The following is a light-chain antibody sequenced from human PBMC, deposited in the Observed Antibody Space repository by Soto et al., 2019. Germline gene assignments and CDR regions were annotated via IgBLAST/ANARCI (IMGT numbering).Light chain of an antibody. J-gene: IGKJ1*01. V-gene: IGKV1-5*03. CDR1: QSISSW. CDR2: KAS. CDR3: QQYNSYALT. Sequence: DIQMTQSPSTLSASVGDRVTITCRASQSISSWLAWYQQQPGKAPKLLIYKASSLESGAPSRFSGSGSGTEFTLTISSLQPDDFATYYCQQYNSYALTFGQGTKVEIK.